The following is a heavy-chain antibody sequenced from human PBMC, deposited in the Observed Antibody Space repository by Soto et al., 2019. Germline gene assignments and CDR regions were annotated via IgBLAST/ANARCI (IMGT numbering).Heavy chain of an antibody. D-gene: IGHD3-3*01. J-gene: IGHJ6*03. CDR2: INHSGST. Sequence: SETLSLTCAVYGGSFSGYYWSWIRRPTGKGLEWIGEINHSGSTNYNPSLKSRVTISVDTSKSQFSLKLSSVTAADTAIYYCARGVSNYDFWSGYSHYYYYMDVWGKGTTVTVSS. CDR1: GGSFSGYY. CDR3: ARGVSNYDFWSGYSHYYYYMDV. V-gene: IGHV4-34*01.